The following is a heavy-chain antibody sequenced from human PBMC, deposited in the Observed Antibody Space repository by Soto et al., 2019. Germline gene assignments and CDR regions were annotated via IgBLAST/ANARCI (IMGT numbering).Heavy chain of an antibody. V-gene: IGHV3-33*01. CDR1: GFTFSSYG. Sequence: QVQLVESGGGVVQPGRSLRLSCAASGFTFSSYGMHWVRQAPGKGLEWVAVIWYDGSNKYYADSVKGRFTISRDNSKNTLYLQMNSLRAEDTAVYYCARGGYYDSSEAFDIWGQGTMVTVSS. CDR2: IWYDGSNK. J-gene: IGHJ3*02. D-gene: IGHD3-22*01. CDR3: ARGGYYDSSEAFDI.